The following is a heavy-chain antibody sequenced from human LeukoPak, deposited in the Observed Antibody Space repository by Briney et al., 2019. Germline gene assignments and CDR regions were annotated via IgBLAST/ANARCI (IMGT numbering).Heavy chain of an antibody. D-gene: IGHD5-12*01. Sequence: PGGSLRLACAASGFTFSIYSMNWVRQAPGRGLKWVPRLRTESNAQYYVDSVKVRFTVSRDNAKNSLYLQMTSLRVEDAAVYYCARGGYSFDYLGQGTLVTVSS. CDR3: ARGGYSFDY. J-gene: IGHJ4*02. V-gene: IGHV3-7*01. CDR1: GFTFSIYS. CDR2: LRTESNAQ.